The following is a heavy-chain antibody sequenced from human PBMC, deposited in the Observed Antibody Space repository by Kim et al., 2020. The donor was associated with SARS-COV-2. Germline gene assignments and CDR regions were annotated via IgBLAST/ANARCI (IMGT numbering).Heavy chain of an antibody. V-gene: IGHV1-18*01. CDR2: ISAYHGNT. Sequence: ASVKVSCKASGYTFTTYGIGWVRQAPGQGLEWMGWISAYHGNTNFAQKLQGRVTMTTDTSTSTAYMELRSLGSDDTAVYYCARGVEWELPHRDAFDIWGQETMVTVSS. CDR3: ARGVEWELPHRDAFDI. CDR1: GYTFTTYG. J-gene: IGHJ3*02. D-gene: IGHD1-26*01.